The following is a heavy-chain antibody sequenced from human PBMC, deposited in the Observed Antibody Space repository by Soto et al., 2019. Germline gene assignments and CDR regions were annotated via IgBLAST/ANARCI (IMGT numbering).Heavy chain of an antibody. V-gene: IGHV4-39*01. D-gene: IGHD6-19*01. J-gene: IGHJ6*02. CDR1: GGSISISGYY. Sequence: PSETLSLTCTVSGGSISISGYYWGCFRQPPGRGLEWIGYIYYGGSPYYNPSLKSRVTISVDTSKNQFSLNLSSVTAADTAVYYCAVPAASVAGASGTYYYYGMDVWGQGTTVTVSS. CDR2: IYYGGSP. CDR3: AVPAASVAGASGTYYYYGMDV.